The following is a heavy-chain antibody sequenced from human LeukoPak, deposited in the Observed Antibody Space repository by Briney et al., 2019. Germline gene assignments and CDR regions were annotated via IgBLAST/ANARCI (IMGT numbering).Heavy chain of an antibody. V-gene: IGHV4-59*01. CDR1: GDSITSFY. Sequence: PSETLSLTCTVSGDSITSFYWNWIRHRPGKGLEGIGFIYYSGSTNYNPSPKSRVTISEATFTIQFSPKLNSVSAAHTPVYFCARERNPGRGQPFESWGQGTLITVSS. D-gene: IGHD1-14*01. CDR2: IYYSGST. J-gene: IGHJ4*02. CDR3: ARERNPGRGQPFES.